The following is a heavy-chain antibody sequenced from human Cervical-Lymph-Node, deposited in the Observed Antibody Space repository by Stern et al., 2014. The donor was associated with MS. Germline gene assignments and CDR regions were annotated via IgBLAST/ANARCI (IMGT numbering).Heavy chain of an antibody. J-gene: IGHJ6*02. Sequence: VQLVQSGAAVKKSGESLKISCKGSGYSFPAYWIAWVRQMPGKGLGWMGIIFPGDPAISYSPAFPGQVHISSDTSTRTAYLQWSSLKASDTAMYYCARQEGSRHYGLDVWGQGTTVTVSS. D-gene: IGHD6-6*01. CDR1: GYSFPAYW. CDR3: ARQEGSRHYGLDV. CDR2: IFPGDPAI. V-gene: IGHV5-51*01.